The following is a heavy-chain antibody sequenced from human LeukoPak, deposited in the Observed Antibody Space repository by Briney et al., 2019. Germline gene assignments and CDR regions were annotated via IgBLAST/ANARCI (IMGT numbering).Heavy chain of an antibody. V-gene: IGHV3-21*01. Sequence: GSLRLSCAASGFTFSSYSMNWVRQAPGKGLEWVSSISSSSSYIYYADSVKGRFTISRDNAKNSLYLQMNSLRAEDTAVYYCARGTLLVPDLDYWGQGTLVTVSS. CDR3: ARGTLLVPDLDY. CDR2: ISSSSSYI. CDR1: GFTFSSYS. D-gene: IGHD6-13*01. J-gene: IGHJ4*02.